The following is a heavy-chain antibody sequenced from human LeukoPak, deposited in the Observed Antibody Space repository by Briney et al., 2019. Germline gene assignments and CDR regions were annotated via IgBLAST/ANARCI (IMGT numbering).Heavy chain of an antibody. Sequence: SQTLSLTCSVSGDSISSGSYYWSWIRQPAGKELEWIGRIYTSGSTNYSPSLASRVTISRDTSKNQISLNLSSVTAADTAVYFCARIDYSALSHAFDIWGQGTTVTVSS. CDR2: IYTSGST. CDR3: ARIDYSALSHAFDI. J-gene: IGHJ3*02. V-gene: IGHV4-61*02. D-gene: IGHD4/OR15-4a*01. CDR1: GDSISSGSYY.